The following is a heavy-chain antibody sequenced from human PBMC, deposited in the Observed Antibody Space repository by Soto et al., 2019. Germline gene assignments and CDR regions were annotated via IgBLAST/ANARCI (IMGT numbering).Heavy chain of an antibody. V-gene: IGHV4-39*01. CDR3: ARCIGYYYYYMDV. Sequence: PSETLSLTCTVSGGSISSGSSYWGWIRQPPGKGLEWIGTISYSGTTYYHPSLKSRVSISVDTSKTQFSLKLTSVTAADTAVYYCARCIGYYYYYMDVWGNGTTVTVSS. CDR1: GGSISSGSSY. J-gene: IGHJ6*03. CDR2: ISYSGTT.